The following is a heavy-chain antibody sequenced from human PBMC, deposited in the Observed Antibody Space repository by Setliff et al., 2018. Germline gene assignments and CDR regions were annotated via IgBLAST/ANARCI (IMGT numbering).Heavy chain of an antibody. V-gene: IGHV7-4-1*02. Sequence: GASVKVSCKTSGYTFTTYAINWVRQAPGQGLEWMGWINTNTGNPTYAQDFTGRFVFSLDTSVSTAYLQISSLKAEDTAVYYCARVGTGSLLDYWGQGTLVTVAS. CDR2: INTNTGNP. CDR3: ARVGTGSLLDY. CDR1: GYTFTTYA. J-gene: IGHJ4*02. D-gene: IGHD1-1*01.